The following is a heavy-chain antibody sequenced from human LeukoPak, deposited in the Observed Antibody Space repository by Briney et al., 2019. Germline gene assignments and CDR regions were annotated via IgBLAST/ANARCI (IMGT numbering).Heavy chain of an antibody. D-gene: IGHD1-26*01. V-gene: IGHV3-48*02. J-gene: IGHJ4*02. CDR3: ASSGSYRFDY. Sequence: GGSLRLSCAASGFTVSSYYMNWVRQAPGKGLEWVSHITASGTAMFYADSVKGRFTISRDNAKNSLYLQMNSLRDEDTAVYYCASSGSYRFDYWGQGTLVTVSS. CDR1: GFTVSSYY. CDR2: ITASGTAM.